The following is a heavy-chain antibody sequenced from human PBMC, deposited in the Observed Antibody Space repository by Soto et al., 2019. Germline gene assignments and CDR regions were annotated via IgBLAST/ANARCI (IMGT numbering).Heavy chain of an antibody. CDR3: FIQMFSTDNH. CDR1: VFTFSGSA. CDR2: IRSKANNYAT. J-gene: IGHJ5*02. Sequence: EVQLVESGGGLVQPGGSLRLSCADSVFTFSGSAIHWVRHASGKGLEWLGLIRSKANNYATAYGASVKGRFTISRDDSKNTAYLQMNSLKTEDTAIHYCFIQMFSTDNHWGQGTLVTVSS. V-gene: IGHV3-73*01. D-gene: IGHD3-10*02.